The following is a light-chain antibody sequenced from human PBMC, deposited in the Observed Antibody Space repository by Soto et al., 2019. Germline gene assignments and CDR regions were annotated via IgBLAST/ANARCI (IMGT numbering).Light chain of an antibody. CDR3: SSFTVSRTDV. Sequence: QSVLTQPASVSGSAGQSIAISCTGTSSDVGGYNYVSWYQQHPGKAPKLLLSEVSKRPSGVSDRFSGSKSGNTASLTISGLQTQDEADYYCSSFTVSRTDVFGTGTKVTVL. V-gene: IGLV2-14*01. J-gene: IGLJ1*01. CDR2: EVS. CDR1: SSDVGGYNY.